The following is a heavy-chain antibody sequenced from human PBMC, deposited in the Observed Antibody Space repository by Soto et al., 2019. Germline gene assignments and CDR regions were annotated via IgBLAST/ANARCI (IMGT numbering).Heavy chain of an antibody. Sequence: GGSLRLSCAASGFTFSSYAMSWVRQAPGKGLEWVSATSGSGGSTYYADSVKGRFTISRDNSKNTLYLQMNSLRAEDTAVYYCAKEPHSSSSGNWFDPWGQGTLVTVSS. CDR1: GFTFSSYA. CDR2: TSGSGGST. D-gene: IGHD6-13*01. V-gene: IGHV3-23*01. CDR3: AKEPHSSSSGNWFDP. J-gene: IGHJ5*02.